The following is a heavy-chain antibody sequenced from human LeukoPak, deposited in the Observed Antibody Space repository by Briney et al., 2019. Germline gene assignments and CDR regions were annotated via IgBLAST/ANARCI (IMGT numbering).Heavy chain of an antibody. J-gene: IGHJ6*03. CDR2: ISAYNGNT. Sequence: EASVTVSCKASGYTFTSYGISWVRQAPGQGLEGMGWISAYNGNTDYAQKLQGRVTITTDTSTSTAYMELRSLRSDDTAVYYCARSGGSYSGYYYYYYMDVWGKGTTVTISS. D-gene: IGHD1-26*01. CDR3: ARSGGSYSGYYYYYYMDV. V-gene: IGHV1-18*01. CDR1: GYTFTSYG.